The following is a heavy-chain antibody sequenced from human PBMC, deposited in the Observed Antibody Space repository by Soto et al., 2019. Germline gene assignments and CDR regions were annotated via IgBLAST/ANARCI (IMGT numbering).Heavy chain of an antibody. CDR3: ARDPAVAGIRYYYYGMDV. J-gene: IGHJ6*02. D-gene: IGHD6-19*01. Sequence: QVQLQESGPGLVKPSGTLSLTCAVSGGSISSSNWWSWVRQPPGKGLEWIGEIYHSGSTNYNPSLKSRVTISGDKSKNQFSLKLSSVTAADTAVYYCARDPAVAGIRYYYYGMDVWGQGTTVTVSS. CDR1: GGSISSSNW. CDR2: IYHSGST. V-gene: IGHV4-4*02.